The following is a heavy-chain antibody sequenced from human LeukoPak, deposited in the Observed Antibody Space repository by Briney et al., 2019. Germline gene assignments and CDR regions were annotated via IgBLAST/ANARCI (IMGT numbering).Heavy chain of an antibody. CDR3: ASSYYYGSGSYYNALGY. J-gene: IGHJ4*02. CDR2: INHSGST. Sequence: SETLSLTCAVYGGSFSGCDWSWIRRPPGKGPEWIGEINHSGSTNYNPSLKSRVTISVDTSKNQFSLKLSSVTAADTAVYYCASSYYYGSGSYYNALGYWGQGTLVTVSS. V-gene: IGHV4-34*01. CDR1: GGSFSGCD. D-gene: IGHD3-10*01.